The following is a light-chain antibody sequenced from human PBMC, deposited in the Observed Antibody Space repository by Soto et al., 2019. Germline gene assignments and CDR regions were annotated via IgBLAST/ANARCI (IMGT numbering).Light chain of an antibody. J-gene: IGKJ2*01. Sequence: DIQMTQSPSTLSASVGDRVTITCRASQSINSWLAWYQQKPGKAPKLLIYKASSLESGVPSRFSGSGSGTEFARTITSLQPDDFATYYCQHYNTYPYTFGQGTRLEIK. CDR1: QSINSW. CDR2: KAS. V-gene: IGKV1-5*03. CDR3: QHYNTYPYT.